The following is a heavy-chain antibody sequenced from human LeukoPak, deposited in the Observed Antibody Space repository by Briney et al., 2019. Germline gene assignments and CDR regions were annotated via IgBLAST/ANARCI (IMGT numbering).Heavy chain of an antibody. CDR2: IHHSGNS. CDR3: ARAYASAT. D-gene: IGHD3-22*01. CDR1: GGSISSNDW. V-gene: IGHV4-4*02. Sequence: SEALSLTCAVSGGSISSNDWWSWVRQPPGKGLEWIGEIHHSGNSNYSPSLKSRVTISVDKSKNQFSLNLRSVTAADTAVYYCARAYASATWGQGTLVTVSS. J-gene: IGHJ5*02.